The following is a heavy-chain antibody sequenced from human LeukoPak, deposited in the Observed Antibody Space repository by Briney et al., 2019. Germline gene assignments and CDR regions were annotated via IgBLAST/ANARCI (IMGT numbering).Heavy chain of an antibody. CDR1: GYTFTSYG. J-gene: IGHJ4*02. CDR2: ITAYNDNT. V-gene: IGHV1-18*01. Sequence: ASVKVSCKASGYTFTSYGISWVRQAPGQGLEWMGWITAYNDNTNYAQKLQGRVTMTTDTSTSTAYMELRSLRSDDTAVYYCATALLWFGEPSHIDYWGQGTLVAVSS. CDR3: ATALLWFGEPSHIDY. D-gene: IGHD3-10*01.